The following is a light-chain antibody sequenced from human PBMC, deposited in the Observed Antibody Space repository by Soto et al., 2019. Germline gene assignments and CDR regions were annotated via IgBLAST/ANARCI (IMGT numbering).Light chain of an antibody. Sequence: DIQMTQSPSSLSASVGDRVTITCRASQSISSYLNWYQQKPGKAPKLLIFAASSLQSGVPSRFNGSGSGTDFTLTIRSLQPEDFAIYSCQQSYRTPYTFGQGTKLEIK. CDR3: QQSYRTPYT. J-gene: IGKJ2*01. CDR1: QSISSY. V-gene: IGKV1-39*01. CDR2: AAS.